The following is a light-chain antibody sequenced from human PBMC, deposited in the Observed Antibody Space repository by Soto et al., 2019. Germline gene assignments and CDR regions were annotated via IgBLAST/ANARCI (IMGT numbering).Light chain of an antibody. Sequence: QSALTQPASVSGSPGQSITISCTGTSSDVGGYNYVSWYQPHPGKAPNLMIYEVSNRPSEVYNRFSGSKSGNTASLAISGLQAEDEADYYCTSYTSSSTGVFGGGTKVTVL. CDR3: TSYTSSSTGV. CDR1: SSDVGGYNY. CDR2: EVS. V-gene: IGLV2-14*01. J-gene: IGLJ3*02.